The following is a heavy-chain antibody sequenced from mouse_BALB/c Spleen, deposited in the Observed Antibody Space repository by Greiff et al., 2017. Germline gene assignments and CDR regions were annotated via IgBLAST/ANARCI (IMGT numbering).Heavy chain of an antibody. Sequence: VQLQQSGPSLVQPSQSLSITCTVSGFSLTSYGVHWVRQSPGKGLEWLGVIWRGGSTDYNAAFMSRLSITKDNSKSQVFFKMNSLQANDTAIYYCARVYYDYGGFAYWGQGTLVTVSA. CDR1: GFSLTSYG. CDR3: ARVYYDYGGFAY. J-gene: IGHJ3*01. CDR2: IWRGGST. V-gene: IGHV2-5-1*01. D-gene: IGHD2-4*01.